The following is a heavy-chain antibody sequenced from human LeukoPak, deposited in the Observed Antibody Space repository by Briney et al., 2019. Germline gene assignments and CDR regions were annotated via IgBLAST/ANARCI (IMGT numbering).Heavy chain of an antibody. CDR3: ATQPAGPASWFDP. V-gene: IGHV4-59*01. Sequence: PSETLSLTCSVSSGSISTYYWSWIRQPPGKGLEWIGFIYYSGSTNYNPSLKSRATILLGTSKNQFSLKLRSVTAADTAVYYCATQPAGPASWFDPWGQGTLVTVSP. CDR1: SGSISTYY. CDR2: IYYSGST. J-gene: IGHJ5*02. D-gene: IGHD6-13*01.